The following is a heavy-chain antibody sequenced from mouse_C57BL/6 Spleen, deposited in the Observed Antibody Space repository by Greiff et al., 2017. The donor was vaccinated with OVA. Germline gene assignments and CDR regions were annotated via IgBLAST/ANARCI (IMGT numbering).Heavy chain of an antibody. Sequence: EVKLEESGPGLVKPSQSLSLTCSVPGYSITSGYYWNWIRQFPGNKLEWMGYISYDGSNNYNPSLKNRISITRDTSKNQFFLKLNSVTTEDTATYYCARTPRIYYAMDYWGQGTSVTVSS. CDR3: ARTPRIYYAMDY. CDR2: ISYDGSN. CDR1: GYSITSGYY. V-gene: IGHV3-6*01. J-gene: IGHJ4*01.